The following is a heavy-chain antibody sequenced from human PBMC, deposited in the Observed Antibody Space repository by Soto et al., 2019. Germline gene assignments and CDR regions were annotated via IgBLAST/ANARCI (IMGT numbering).Heavy chain of an antibody. CDR1: GGSFSGYY. CDR3: ARRGNRNWFDP. J-gene: IGHJ5*02. V-gene: IGHV4-34*01. Sequence: SETLSLTCAVYGGSFSGYYWSWIRQPPGKGLEWIGEINHSGSTNYNPSLKSRVTISVDTSKNQFSLKLSSVTAAGTAVYYCARRGNRNWFDPWGQGTLVTVSS. CDR2: INHSGST.